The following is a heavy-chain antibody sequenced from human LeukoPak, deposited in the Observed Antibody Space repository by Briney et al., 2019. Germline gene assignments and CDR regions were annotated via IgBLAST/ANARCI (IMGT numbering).Heavy chain of an antibody. CDR3: ASGYYDSSGYYYVDY. CDR1: GGSISSYY. Sequence: SETLSLTCTVSGGSISSYYWSWIRQPPGKGLEWIGYIYYSGSTNYNPSLKSRVTISVDTSKNQFSLKLSSVTAADTAVYYCASGYYDSSGYYYVDYWGQGTLVTVSS. D-gene: IGHD3-22*01. V-gene: IGHV4-59*01. CDR2: IYYSGST. J-gene: IGHJ4*02.